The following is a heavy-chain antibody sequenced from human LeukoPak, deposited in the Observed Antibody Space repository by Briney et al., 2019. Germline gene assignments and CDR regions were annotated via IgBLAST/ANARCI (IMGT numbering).Heavy chain of an antibody. CDR3: AKDLGFGAFDY. J-gene: IGHJ4*02. CDR2: ISGSGGRT. Sequence: GGSLRLSCADSGFTFSSYAMSWGRQAPGKGREWVSAISGSGGRTYSADSVKARFTISRYNSNNTLYLQMNSLRAEDTAVYYCAKDLGFGAFDYWGQGTLVTVSS. CDR1: GFTFSSYA. D-gene: IGHD3-10*01. V-gene: IGHV3-23*01.